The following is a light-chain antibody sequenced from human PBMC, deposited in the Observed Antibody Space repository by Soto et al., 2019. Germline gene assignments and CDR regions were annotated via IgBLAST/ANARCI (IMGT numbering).Light chain of an antibody. CDR3: QKDDTYST. Sequence: DIQMTQSPSTLSASVGDRVTITCRASQSISSWLAWYQQKPGKAPKLLIYDASSLESGVPSRFSGSGSGAPFTLTIRSLQTDDFSTYYCQKDDTYSTFGQGTKVDIK. J-gene: IGKJ2*01. V-gene: IGKV1-5*01. CDR2: DAS. CDR1: QSISSW.